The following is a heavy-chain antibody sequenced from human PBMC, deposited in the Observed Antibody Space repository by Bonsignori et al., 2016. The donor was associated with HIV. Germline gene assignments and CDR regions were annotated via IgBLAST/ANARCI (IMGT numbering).Heavy chain of an antibody. CDR2: ISWNGLE. CDR1: GFSFSSAVS. J-gene: IGHJ1*01. D-gene: IGHD2-21*01. CDR3: VHRRVALESFHY. V-gene: IGHV2-5*01. Sequence: QITLKESGPTLVRPTQTLTLTCTFSGFSFSSAVSLGWIRQPPGKALEWLALISWNGLERYNPSLKSRLTITKDTSKDQVVLTMANVDPIDTATYYCVHRRVALESFHYWGQGTLITVSS.